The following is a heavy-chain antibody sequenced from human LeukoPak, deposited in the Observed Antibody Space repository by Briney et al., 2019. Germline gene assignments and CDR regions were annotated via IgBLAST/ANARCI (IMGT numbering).Heavy chain of an antibody. D-gene: IGHD3-22*01. CDR3: AKLVLDYYDSSGYYSQAEYFQH. V-gene: IGHV3-23*01. CDR1: GFTFSSYV. CDR2: ISGSGGST. J-gene: IGHJ1*01. Sequence: GGSLRLSCAASGFTFSSYVMSWVRQAPGKGLEWVSAISGSGGSTYYADSVKGRFAISRDNSKNTLYLQMNSLRAEDTAVYYCAKLVLDYYDSSGYYSQAEYFQHWGQGTLVTVSS.